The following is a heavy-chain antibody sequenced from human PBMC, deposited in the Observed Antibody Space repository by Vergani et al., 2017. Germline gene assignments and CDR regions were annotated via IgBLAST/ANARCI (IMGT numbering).Heavy chain of an antibody. J-gene: IGHJ4*02. V-gene: IGHV5-51*01. CDR1: GYSFTSYW. Sequence: EVQLVQSGAGVKKPGESLKISCKGSGYSFTSYWIGWVRQMPGKGLEWMGIIYPGDSDTRYSPSFQGQVTISADKSISTAYLQWSSLKASDTAMYYCARLYYYDSSGLNPFDYWGQGTLVTVSS. D-gene: IGHD3-22*01. CDR2: IYPGDSDT. CDR3: ARLYYYDSSGLNPFDY.